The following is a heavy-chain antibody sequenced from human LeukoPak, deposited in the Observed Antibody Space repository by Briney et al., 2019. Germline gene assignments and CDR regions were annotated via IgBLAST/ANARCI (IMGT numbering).Heavy chain of an antibody. CDR3: ARQVLVQLIDY. CDR2: IYHSGST. CDR1: GYSISSGYY. D-gene: IGHD5-24*01. J-gene: IGHJ4*02. V-gene: IGHV4-38-2*01. Sequence: PPETLSLTCAVSGYSISSGYYRGWIRQPPGKGLEWIGSIYHSGSTYYNPSLKSRGTISVDTSKNQFSLKLSSVTAADTAVYYCARQVLVQLIDYWGQGTLVTVSS.